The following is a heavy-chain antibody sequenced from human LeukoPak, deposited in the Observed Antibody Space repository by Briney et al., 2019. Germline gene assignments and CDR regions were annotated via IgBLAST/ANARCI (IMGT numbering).Heavy chain of an antibody. CDR3: ARGPSIAARYDAFDI. V-gene: IGHV3-48*03. CDR2: ISSSGNTI. CDR1: EFTFTSYE. Sequence: GGSLRLSCAASEFTFTSYELNWVRQAPGKGLEWVSYISSSGNTISYADSVKGRFTISRDNAKNSLYLQVISLRAEDTAVYYCARGPSIAARYDAFDIWGQGTMVTVS. J-gene: IGHJ3*02. D-gene: IGHD6-6*01.